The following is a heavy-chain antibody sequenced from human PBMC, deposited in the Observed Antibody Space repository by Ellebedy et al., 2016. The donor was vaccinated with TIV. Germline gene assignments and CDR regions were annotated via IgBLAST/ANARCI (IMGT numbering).Heavy chain of an antibody. CDR2: INVGNGNT. J-gene: IGHJ4*02. CDR3: AKSGLFGELLYLDY. CDR1: GYTFTTYG. Sequence: AASVKVSCKASGYTFTTYGIYWVRQAPGQRLEWMGRINVGNGNTEYSQKLQGRVTMTTDTSTSTAYMELRSLRSDDTAVFYCAKSGLFGELLYLDYWGQGTLVTVSS. D-gene: IGHD3-10*02. V-gene: IGHV1-3*01.